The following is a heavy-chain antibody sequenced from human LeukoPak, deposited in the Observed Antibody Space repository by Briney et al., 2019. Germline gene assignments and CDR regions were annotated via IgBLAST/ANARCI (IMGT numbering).Heavy chain of an antibody. CDR2: IIPILGIA. CDR3: ARDRDPPHQDYDSSGYYGY. CDR1: GGTFSSYA. Sequence: ASAKVSCKASGGTFSSYAISWVRQAPGQGLEWMGRIIPILGIANYAQKFQGRVTITADKSTSTAYMELSSPRSEDTAVYYCARDRDPPHQDYDSSGYYGYWGQGTLVTVSS. D-gene: IGHD3-22*01. J-gene: IGHJ4*02. V-gene: IGHV1-69*04.